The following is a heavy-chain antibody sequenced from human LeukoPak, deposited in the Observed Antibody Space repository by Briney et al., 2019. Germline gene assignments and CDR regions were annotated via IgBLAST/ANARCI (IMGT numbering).Heavy chain of an antibody. V-gene: IGHV3-11*01. CDR2: ISRSGDTL. D-gene: IGHD2/OR15-2a*01. CDR1: GFTFRDYY. CDR3: AREAVIFPDYYYYGLDV. J-gene: IGHJ6*02. Sequence: PGGCLRLSCAASGFTFRDYYMTWLRQAPGKGLEWVSYISRSGDTLYYADSVEGRFTISRDNAKNSLYLQMNSLRAEDTAVYYCAREAVIFPDYYYYGLDVWGQGTTVTVSS.